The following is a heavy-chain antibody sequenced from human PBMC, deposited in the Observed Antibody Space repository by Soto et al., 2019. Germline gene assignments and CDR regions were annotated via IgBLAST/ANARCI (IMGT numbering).Heavy chain of an antibody. V-gene: IGHV3-33*01. CDR1: GFTFSSHG. D-gene: IGHD3-16*01. CDR2: IWDDGNEK. CDR3: ARWGDERRADH. J-gene: IGHJ4*02. Sequence: QVQLVESGGGVVQPGRSLRLACAASGFTFSSHGMHWVRQAPGKGLEWVAVIWDDGNEKYYVDSVKGRFTISRDNSKNTVYLQMNSLRAEDTAVYYCARWGDERRADHWGQGTLVTVSS.